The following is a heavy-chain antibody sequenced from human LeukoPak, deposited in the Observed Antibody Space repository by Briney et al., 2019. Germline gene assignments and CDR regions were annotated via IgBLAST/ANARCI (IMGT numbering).Heavy chain of an antibody. CDR2: IYYSGST. Sequence: SETLSLTCTVSGGSISSYYWSWIRQPPGKGLEWIGYIYYSGSTNYNPSLKSRVTISINTSKKQFSLRLSSVTAADTAVYFCARQGYNWNYAIDPWGQGTLVTVSS. D-gene: IGHD1-7*01. CDR1: GGSISSYY. V-gene: IGHV4-59*01. J-gene: IGHJ5*02. CDR3: ARQGYNWNYAIDP.